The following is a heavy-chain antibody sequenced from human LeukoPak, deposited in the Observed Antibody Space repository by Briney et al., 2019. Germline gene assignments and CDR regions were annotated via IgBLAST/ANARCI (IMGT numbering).Heavy chain of an antibody. J-gene: IGHJ6*03. CDR1: GGSFSGYY. D-gene: IGHD3-3*01. V-gene: IGHV4-34*01. CDR2: INHSGST. Sequence: SETLSLTCAVYGGSFSGYYWTWIRQPPGKGLEWIGEINHSGSTNYNPSLKSQVTISVDTSKNQFSLQLNSVTPEDTAVYYCARGGKTIRFLAVHYMDVWGKGTTVIVS. CDR3: ARGGKTIRFLAVHYMDV.